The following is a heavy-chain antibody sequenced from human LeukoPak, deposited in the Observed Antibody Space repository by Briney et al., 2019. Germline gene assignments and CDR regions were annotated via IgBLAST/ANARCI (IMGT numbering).Heavy chain of an antibody. CDR1: GFTFSGYW. V-gene: IGHV3-74*01. D-gene: IGHD4-11*01. CDR2: MSSDSTRS. Sequence: GGSLRLSCEASGFTFSGYWMHWVRHAPGKGLVWVSRMSSDSTRSSHADSVKGRFTISRDNAKKMVYLQMNSLRVEDSAVYYCAAGPSSNGHQLPYWGQGTLVTVSS. CDR3: AAGPSSNGHQLPY. J-gene: IGHJ4*02.